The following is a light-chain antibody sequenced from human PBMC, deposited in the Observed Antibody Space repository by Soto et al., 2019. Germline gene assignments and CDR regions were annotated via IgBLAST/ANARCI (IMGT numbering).Light chain of an antibody. CDR1: QSVTNY. V-gene: IGKV3-20*01. Sequence: IFLTQSPDTLSLSPCERATLSCRASQSVTNYIAWYQQRPGQAPRLLIYGASSRATGIPDRFSGSGSGTDFTLTISRLEPEDFAVYYCQQYGSSITFGQGTRLEIK. CDR3: QQYGSSIT. CDR2: GAS. J-gene: IGKJ5*01.